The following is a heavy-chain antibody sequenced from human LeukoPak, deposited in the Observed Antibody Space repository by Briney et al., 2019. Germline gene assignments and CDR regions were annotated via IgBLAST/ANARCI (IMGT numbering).Heavy chain of an antibody. CDR3: VKARGLSRLAGDAFHL. CDR2: SDTDGDT. Sequence: PGGSLRLSCAASGFTFSSYEMNWVRQPPGKGLEWVSSSDTDGDTQYADSVKGRFTMSRDNSKNTLYLQMNNLGSEDMAVYFCVKARGLSRLAGDAFHLWGQGTTVIVSS. CDR1: GFTFSSYE. J-gene: IGHJ3*01. V-gene: IGHV3-23*01. D-gene: IGHD6-19*01.